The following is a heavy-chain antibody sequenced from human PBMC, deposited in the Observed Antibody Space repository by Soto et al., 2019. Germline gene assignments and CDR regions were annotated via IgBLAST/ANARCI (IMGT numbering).Heavy chain of an antibody. CDR2: IYYSGST. V-gene: IGHV4-30-4*01. CDR1: VGSISSGDYY. J-gene: IGHJ3*02. CDR3: ARGPTRPYYYDSSGYGAFDI. D-gene: IGHD3-22*01. Sequence: SETLSLTCTVSVGSISSGDYYWSWIRQPPGKGLEWIGYIYYSGSTYYNPSLKSRVTISVDTSKNQFSLKLSSVTAADTAVYYCARGPTRPYYYDSSGYGAFDIWGQGTMVTVSS.